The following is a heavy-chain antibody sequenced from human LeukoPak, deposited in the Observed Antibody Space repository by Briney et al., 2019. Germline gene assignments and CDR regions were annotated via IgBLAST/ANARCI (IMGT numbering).Heavy chain of an antibody. CDR1: GFTVSSNY. J-gene: IGHJ5*02. Sequence: GGSLRLSCAASGFTVSSNYMSWVRQAPGKGLEWVSVIYSGGSTYYSDSVKGRFTISRDNSKNTLYLQMNSLRAEDTAVYYCAKDRMTTVTTGDWFDPWGQGTLVTVSS. CDR3: AKDRMTTVTTGDWFDP. D-gene: IGHD4-17*01. V-gene: IGHV3-53*01. CDR2: IYSGGST.